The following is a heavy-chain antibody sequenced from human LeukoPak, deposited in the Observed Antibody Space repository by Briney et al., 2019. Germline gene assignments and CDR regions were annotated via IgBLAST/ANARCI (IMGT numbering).Heavy chain of an antibody. V-gene: IGHV4-38-2*02. J-gene: IGHJ3*02. D-gene: IGHD1-26*01. CDR3: ARQSGSYRASAFDI. CDR1: GGSFSGYY. CDR2: IYHSGSI. Sequence: PSETLSLTCTVYGGSFSGYYWGWIRHPPGKGLEWMGTIYHSGSIYYNPSLKSRVIISVDTSKNQFSLKLNSVTAADTAVYYCARQSGSYRASAFDIWGQGTMVTVSS.